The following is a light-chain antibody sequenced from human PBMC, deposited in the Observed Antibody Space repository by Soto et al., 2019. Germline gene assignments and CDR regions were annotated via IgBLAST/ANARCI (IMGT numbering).Light chain of an antibody. CDR1: QSVSSD. CDR3: HQYNNWPIT. V-gene: IGKV3-15*01. J-gene: IGKJ5*01. Sequence: EIVMTQSPATLSVSPGERATLSCRASQSVSSDLAWYQQKPGQVPKLLIYGASTRATGIPARFSGSGSGTDFTLTISSLQSEDFAVYYCHQYNNWPITFGQGTRLEIK. CDR2: GAS.